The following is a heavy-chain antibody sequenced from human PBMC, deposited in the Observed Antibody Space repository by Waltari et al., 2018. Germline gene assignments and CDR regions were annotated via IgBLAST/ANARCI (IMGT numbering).Heavy chain of an antibody. V-gene: IGHV4-34*01. CDR3: ARGRGIYGMDV. D-gene: IGHD2-21*01. CDR1: GGSFSGCY. CDR2: INHSGST. Sequence: QVQLQQWGAGLLKPSETLSLTCAVYGGSFSGCYWSWIRQPPGKGLEWIGEINHSGSTNYNPSLKSRVTISVDTSKNQFSLKLSSVTAADTAVYYCARGRGIYGMDVWGQGTTVTVSS. J-gene: IGHJ6*02.